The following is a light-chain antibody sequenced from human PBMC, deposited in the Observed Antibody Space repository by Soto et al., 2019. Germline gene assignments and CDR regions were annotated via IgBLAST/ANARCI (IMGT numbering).Light chain of an antibody. V-gene: IGKV3-11*01. J-gene: IGKJ4*01. Sequence: IALTQSPDTLSLSLGERATLFCRASQSVGSYLGWYQQKAGHAPRLHMSDVSKRSTGIPARFSGSGSGTDFTLTISSLEPDDAAVYYCQQRVTGVFFGGGTKVEIK. CDR1: QSVGSY. CDR3: QQRVTGVF. CDR2: DVS.